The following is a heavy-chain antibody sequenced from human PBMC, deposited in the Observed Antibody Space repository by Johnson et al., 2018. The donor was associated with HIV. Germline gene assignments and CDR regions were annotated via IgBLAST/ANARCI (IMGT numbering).Heavy chain of an antibody. Sequence: VQLVESGGGLVQPGGSLRLSCAASGFTFSSYDMHWVRQATGKGLEWVSAIGTAGDTYYPGSVKGRFTISRENAKNSLYLQMNSLRAEDTALYYCAKDIGGRGGDCDAFDIWGQGTMVTVSS. CDR1: GFTFSSYD. J-gene: IGHJ3*02. CDR2: IGTAGDT. D-gene: IGHD2-21*02. V-gene: IGHV3-13*01. CDR3: AKDIGGRGGDCDAFDI.